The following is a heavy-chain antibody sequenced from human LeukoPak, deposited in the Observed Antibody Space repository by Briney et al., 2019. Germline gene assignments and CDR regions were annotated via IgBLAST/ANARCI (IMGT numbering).Heavy chain of an antibody. D-gene: IGHD2-15*01. CDR2: ISYDGSNK. V-gene: IGHV3-30*18. J-gene: IGHJ5*02. Sequence: PGGSLRLSCAASGFTFSSYGMHWVRQAPGKGLEWVAVISYDGSNKYYADSVKGRFTISRDNSKNTLYLQMNSLRVEDTALYYCAKYPAGGSVGWFDPWGQGTLVTVSS. CDR1: GFTFSSYG. CDR3: AKYPAGGSVGWFDP.